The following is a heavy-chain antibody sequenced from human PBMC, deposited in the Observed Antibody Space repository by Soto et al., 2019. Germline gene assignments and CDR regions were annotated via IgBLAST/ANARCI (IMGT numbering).Heavy chain of an antibody. CDR1: GFTFSDYY. V-gene: IGHV3-11*05. CDR2: ISSSTSHT. D-gene: IGHD6-13*01. Sequence: QVQLVESGGGLVKPGGSLRLSCAVSGFTFSDYYMTWIRQAPGKGLEWVSYISSSTSHTNYADSVKGRFTISRDNAKNSLFRQMNSLRAEDTAVDYCPRGSAAAADYFDFWGQGTRVTVSS. CDR3: PRGSAAAADYFDF. J-gene: IGHJ4*02.